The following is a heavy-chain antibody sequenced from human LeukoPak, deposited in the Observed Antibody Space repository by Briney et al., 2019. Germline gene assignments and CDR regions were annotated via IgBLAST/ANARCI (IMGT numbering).Heavy chain of an antibody. CDR3: ARDLPDSSGSYYAWFDP. V-gene: IGHV4-34*01. D-gene: IGHD3-10*01. CDR2: INDRGST. CDR1: GGSFSGYQ. Sequence: SETLSLTCAVYGGSFSGYQWSWIRQPPGKGLEWIGEINDRGSTNYKTSLKSRVNISVDTSKNQFSLKLSSVTAADTAVYYCARDLPDSSGSYYAWFDPWGQGTLVTVSS. J-gene: IGHJ5*02.